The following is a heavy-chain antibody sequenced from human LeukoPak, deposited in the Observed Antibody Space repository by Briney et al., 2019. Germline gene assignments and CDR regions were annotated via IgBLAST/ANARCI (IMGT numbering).Heavy chain of an antibody. D-gene: IGHD2-2*01. J-gene: IGHJ5*02. V-gene: IGHV4-34*01. Sequence: PSETLSLTCAVYGGSFSGYYWSWIRQPPGKGLEWIGEINHSGSTNYNPSLKSRVTISVDTSKNQFSLKLSSVTAADTAVYYCARGEKDIVVVPALTAWFDPWGQGTLVTVSS. CDR2: INHSGST. CDR1: GGSFSGYY. CDR3: ARGEKDIVVVPALTAWFDP.